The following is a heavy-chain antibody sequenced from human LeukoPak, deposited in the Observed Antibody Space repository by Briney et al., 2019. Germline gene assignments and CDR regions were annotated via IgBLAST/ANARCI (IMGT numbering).Heavy chain of an antibody. CDR2: IKEDGSEE. CDR1: GFTFSSYW. CDR3: ASYYDILTGLDY. Sequence: GGSLRLSCAASGFTFSSYWMSWVRQAPGKGLEWGANIKEDGSEEDYVDSVKGRFTISRDNAKTSLYLQMNSLRAEDTAVYYCASYYDILTGLDYWGQGTLVTVSS. J-gene: IGHJ4*02. D-gene: IGHD3-9*01. V-gene: IGHV3-7*01.